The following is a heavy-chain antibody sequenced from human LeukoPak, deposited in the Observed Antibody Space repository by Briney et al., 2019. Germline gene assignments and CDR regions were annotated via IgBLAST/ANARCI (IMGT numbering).Heavy chain of an antibody. V-gene: IGHV4-59*06. D-gene: IGHD3-22*01. CDR1: GGSISSYY. J-gene: IGHJ4*02. Sequence: SETLSLTCTVSGGSISSYYWSWIRQPAGKGLEWIGYIYHSGSTYYNPSLKSRVTISVDRSKNQFSLKLSSVTAADTAVYYCARTYYYDIERYYFDYWGQGTLVTVSS. CDR2: IYHSGST. CDR3: ARTYYYDIERYYFDY.